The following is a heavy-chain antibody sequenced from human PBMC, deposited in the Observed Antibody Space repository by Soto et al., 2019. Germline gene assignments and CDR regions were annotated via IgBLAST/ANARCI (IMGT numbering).Heavy chain of an antibody. CDR1: GGSISNYY. CDR3: ARETYGDSVGYSDP. CDR2: IYYSGST. D-gene: IGHD4-17*01. J-gene: IGHJ5*02. V-gene: IGHV4-59*12. Sequence: PSETLSLTCIVSGGSISNYYWSWVRQPPGKGLEWIGYIYYSGSTNYNPSLTSRVTISVDTSKNQFSLKVRSVTAADTAVYYCARETYGDSVGYSDPWGQGLQVTVSS.